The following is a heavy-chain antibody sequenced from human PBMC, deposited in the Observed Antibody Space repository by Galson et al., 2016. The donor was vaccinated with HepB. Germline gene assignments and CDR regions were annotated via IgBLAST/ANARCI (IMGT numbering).Heavy chain of an antibody. V-gene: IGHV1-69*13. CDR2: IIPIYGRS. CDR3: ARDRVVCDRDCSTSGYFDL. J-gene: IGHJ2*01. CDR1: GGTLSNYA. D-gene: IGHD2-21*02. Sequence: SVKVSCKASGGTLSNYAISWVRQAPGQGLEWMGGIIPIYGRSNYAQKFQGRVTITADESTSIAYMEVSRLKSEDTAVYYCARDRVVCDRDCSTSGYFDLWGGGTLVTVSS.